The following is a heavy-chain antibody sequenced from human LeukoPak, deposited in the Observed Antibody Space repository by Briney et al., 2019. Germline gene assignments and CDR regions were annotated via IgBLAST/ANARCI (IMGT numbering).Heavy chain of an antibody. CDR2: ISSSSSYM. CDR1: GFTFSSYS. CDR3: ARVLFAIAAAGPFDY. V-gene: IGHV3-21*01. J-gene: IGHJ4*02. D-gene: IGHD6-13*01. Sequence: PGGSLRLSCAASGFTFSSYSMNWVRQAPGKGLEWVSSISSSSSYMYYADSVKGRFTISRDNAKNSLYLQMNSLRAEDTAVYYCARVLFAIAAAGPFDYWGQGTLVTVSS.